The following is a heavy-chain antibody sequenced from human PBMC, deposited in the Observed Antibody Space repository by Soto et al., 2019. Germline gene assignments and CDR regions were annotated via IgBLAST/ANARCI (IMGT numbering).Heavy chain of an antibody. J-gene: IGHJ6*02. CDR3: ASGKPRKSYITRNYYYDYDMDV. CDR1: GGTFSSYA. D-gene: IGHD1-20*01. CDR2: LIPIFGTA. Sequence: QVQLVQSGAEVKKPGSSVKVSCKASGGTFSSYAISWVRQAPGQGLEWMGVLIPIFGTANYAQKFQGRVTITADESTRTAYTELSSMRSEDTAVYYCASGKPRKSYITRNYYYDYDMDVWGQGTTVPVSS. V-gene: IGHV1-69*01.